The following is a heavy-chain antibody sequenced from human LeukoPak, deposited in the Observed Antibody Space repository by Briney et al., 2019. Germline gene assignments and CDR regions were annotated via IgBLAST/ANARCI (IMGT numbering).Heavy chain of an antibody. J-gene: IGHJ3*02. Sequence: SETLSLTCAVYGGSFSNYYWSWIRQPPGKGLEWIGYIYYSGSTNYNPSLKSRVTISVDTSKNQFSLKLSSVTAADTAVYYCARGGRRITMIVVVSDAFDIWGQGTMVTVSS. CDR2: IYYSGST. D-gene: IGHD3-22*01. CDR1: GGSFSNYY. CDR3: ARGGRRITMIVVVSDAFDI. V-gene: IGHV4-59*01.